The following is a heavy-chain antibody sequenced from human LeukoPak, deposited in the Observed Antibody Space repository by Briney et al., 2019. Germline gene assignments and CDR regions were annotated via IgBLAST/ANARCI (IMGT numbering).Heavy chain of an antibody. J-gene: IGHJ5*02. Sequence: ASVKVSCKASGYTSTGYYMHWVRQAPGQGLEWMGWINPNSGGTNYAQKFQGRVTMTRDTSISTAYMELSRLRSDDTAVYYCARGRIAAAGTWWFDPWGQGTLVTVSS. CDR1: GYTSTGYY. CDR2: INPNSGGT. CDR3: ARGRIAAAGTWWFDP. D-gene: IGHD6-13*01. V-gene: IGHV1-2*02.